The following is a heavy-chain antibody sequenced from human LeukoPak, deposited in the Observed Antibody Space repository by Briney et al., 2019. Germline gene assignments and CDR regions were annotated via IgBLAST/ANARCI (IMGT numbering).Heavy chain of an antibody. Sequence: GGSLRLSCAASGFTFSCYAMSWVRQAPGKGLEWVSAISGSGGSTYYADSVKGRFTISRDNSKNTLYLQMNSLRAEDTAVYYCAKDLGITIFGVVITKAFDYWGQGTLVTVSS. CDR3: AKDLGITIFGVVITKAFDY. J-gene: IGHJ4*02. D-gene: IGHD3-3*01. V-gene: IGHV3-23*01. CDR1: GFTFSCYA. CDR2: ISGSGGST.